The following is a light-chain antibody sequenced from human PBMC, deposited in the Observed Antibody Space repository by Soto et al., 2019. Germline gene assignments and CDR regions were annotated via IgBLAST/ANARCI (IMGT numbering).Light chain of an antibody. CDR3: QSYDSSLSVLVV. CDR2: VNS. J-gene: IGLJ2*01. V-gene: IGLV1-40*01. CDR1: SSNNGAGYD. Sequence: QSVLTQPPSVSGAPGQRVTISCTGSSSNNGAGYDVHWYQQLPGTAPKLLIYVNSNRPSGVPDRFSGSKSGTSASLAITGLQAEDEADYYCQSYDSSLSVLVVFGGGTKLTVL.